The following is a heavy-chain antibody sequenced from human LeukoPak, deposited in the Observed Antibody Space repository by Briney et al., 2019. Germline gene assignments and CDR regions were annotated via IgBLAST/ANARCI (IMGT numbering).Heavy chain of an antibody. V-gene: IGHV1-24*01. CDR2: FDPEDGET. J-gene: IGHJ4*02. D-gene: IGHD6-13*01. Sequence: ASVKVSCKVSGYTLTELSMHWVRQAPGKGLEWMGGFDPEDGETIYAQKFQGRVTMTEDTSTDTAYMGLSSLRSEDTAVYYCATDLTAAAGTGYWGQGTLVTVSS. CDR3: ATDLTAAAGTGY. CDR1: GYTLTELS.